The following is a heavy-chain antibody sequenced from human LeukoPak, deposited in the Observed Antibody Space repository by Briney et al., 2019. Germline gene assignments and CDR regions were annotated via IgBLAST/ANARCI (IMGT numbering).Heavy chain of an antibody. CDR3: ARDLSPVGGTLFDY. V-gene: IGHV3-21*01. Sequence: GGSLRLSCAASGFTFSSYSMNWVRQAPGKGLEWVSSISSSSSYIYYADSVKGRFTISRDNAKNSLYLQMNSLRAEDTAVYYCARDLSPVGGTLFDYWGQGTLVTVSS. D-gene: IGHD6-19*01. J-gene: IGHJ4*02. CDR1: GFTFSSYS. CDR2: ISSSSSYI.